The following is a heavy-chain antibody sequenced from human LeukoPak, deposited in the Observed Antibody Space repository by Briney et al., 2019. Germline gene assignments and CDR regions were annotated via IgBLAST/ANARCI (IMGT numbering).Heavy chain of an antibody. J-gene: IGHJ6*03. D-gene: IGHD6-6*01. CDR3: ARRRYSSSLRYYYYMDV. Sequence: GESLKISCEGSGYSFTSYWIGWVRQMPGKGLEWMGIIYPGDSDTRYSPSFQGQVTISADKSISTAYLQWSSLKASDTAMYYCARRRYSSSLRYYYYMDVWGKGTTVSVSS. V-gene: IGHV5-51*01. CDR2: IYPGDSDT. CDR1: GYSFTSYW.